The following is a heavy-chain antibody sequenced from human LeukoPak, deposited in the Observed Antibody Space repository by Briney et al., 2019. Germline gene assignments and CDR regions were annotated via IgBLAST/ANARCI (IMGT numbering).Heavy chain of an antibody. D-gene: IGHD3-3*01. CDR2: IIPIFGIA. V-gene: IGHV1-69*17. CDR3: ARDLFYDFWSGPSIFDY. Sequence: SVKVSCKASGGTFSSYAISWVRQAPGQGLEXXXXIIPIFGIANYAQKFQGRVTITADKSTSTAYMELSSLRSEDTAVYYCARDLFYDFWSGPSIFDYWGQGTLVTVSS. CDR1: GGTFSSYA. J-gene: IGHJ4*02.